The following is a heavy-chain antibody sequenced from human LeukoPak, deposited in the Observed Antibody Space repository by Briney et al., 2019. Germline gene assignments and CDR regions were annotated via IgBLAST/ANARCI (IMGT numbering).Heavy chain of an antibody. CDR2: IYYSGST. V-gene: IGHV4-59*01. CDR3: ARDMSPFSYYYGSGSSGWFDP. J-gene: IGHJ5*02. CDR1: GGSISSYY. D-gene: IGHD3-10*01. Sequence: SETLSLTCTVSGGSISSYYWSWIRQPPGKGLEWIGYIYYSGSTNYNPSLKSRVTISVDTSKNQFSLKLSSVTAADTAVYYCARDMSPFSYYYGSGSSGWFDPWGQGTLVTVSS.